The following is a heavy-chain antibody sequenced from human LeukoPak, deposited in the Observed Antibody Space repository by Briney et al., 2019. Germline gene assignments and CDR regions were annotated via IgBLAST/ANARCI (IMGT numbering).Heavy chain of an antibody. Sequence: SETLSLTCTVSGGSISGSSYSWGWIRQPPGKGLEWIGSIHNSGSTYDNPSLKSRVTISVDTSKNQFSLKLIPVTAADTAVYYCARRGDSSGYYHFDYWGQGTLVTVSS. D-gene: IGHD3-22*01. CDR2: IHNSGST. CDR1: GGSISGSSYS. V-gene: IGHV4-39*01. CDR3: ARRGDSSGYYHFDY. J-gene: IGHJ4*02.